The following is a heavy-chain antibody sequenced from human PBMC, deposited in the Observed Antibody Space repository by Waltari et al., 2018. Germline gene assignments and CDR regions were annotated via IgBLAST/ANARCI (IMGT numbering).Heavy chain of an antibody. Sequence: QLQLQESCPGLVKPSETLSLTCTVSGGSISSSSYYWGWTRQPPGKGLEWIGSIYYSGSTYYNPSLKSRVTISVDTSKNQFSLKLSSVTAADTAVYYCARSIAAPRTGWFDPWGQGTLVTVSS. CDR3: ARSIAAPRTGWFDP. CDR2: IYYSGST. V-gene: IGHV4-39*07. CDR1: GGSISSSSYY. J-gene: IGHJ5*02. D-gene: IGHD6-6*01.